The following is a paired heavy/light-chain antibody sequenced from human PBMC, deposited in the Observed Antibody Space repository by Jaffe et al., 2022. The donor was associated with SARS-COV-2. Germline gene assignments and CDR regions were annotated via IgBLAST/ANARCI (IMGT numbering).Heavy chain of an antibody. CDR2: IDSGGRT. CDR3: ASDPGLPNGIHF. J-gene: IGHJ6*02. Sequence: EVQLVESGGGLVQPGGSLRLSCEASGFTVSSHYINWVRQAPGKGLEWVSVIDSGGRTYYADSAKGRFTISRDNSKNTVYLQMNSLRAEDTAVYYCASDPGLPNGIHFWGQGTTVTVSS. CDR1: GFTVSSHY. D-gene: IGHD2-21*02. V-gene: IGHV3-66*02.
Light chain of an antibody. Sequence: QSALTQPASVSGSPGRSITISCTGTSSDVGGYNYVSWYQQHPGEAPKLLIYGVSNRPSEISGRFSGSKSGNTASLTISWLQAEDEADYYCNSYTSSGTYVFGTGTKVTVL. J-gene: IGLJ1*01. CDR2: GVS. CDR1: SSDVGGYNY. V-gene: IGLV2-14*03. CDR3: NSYTSSGTYV.